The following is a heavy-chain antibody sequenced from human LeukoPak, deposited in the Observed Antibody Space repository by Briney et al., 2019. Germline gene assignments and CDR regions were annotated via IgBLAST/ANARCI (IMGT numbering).Heavy chain of an antibody. CDR2: INPNSGGT. Sequence: ASVKVSCKASGYTFTGYYMHWVRQAPGQGLEWMGWINPNSGGTNYAQNFQGGVTMTRDTSISTAYMELSRLRSDDTAVYYCARDPSWELPFYYYYMDVWGKGTTVTISS. CDR1: GYTFTGYY. J-gene: IGHJ6*03. D-gene: IGHD1-26*01. CDR3: ARDPSWELPFYYYYMDV. V-gene: IGHV1-2*02.